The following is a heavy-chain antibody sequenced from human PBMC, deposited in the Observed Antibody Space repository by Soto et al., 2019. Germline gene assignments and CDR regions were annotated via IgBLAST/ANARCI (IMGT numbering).Heavy chain of an antibody. CDR1: GGSSSAYY. CDR2: IIHSEST. CDR3: ARQRPTDGRWEFANYYGMDV. D-gene: IGHD1-26*01. Sequence: SETLSLTCAVYGGSSSAYYWSWVRQPPGKGLEWIGEIIHSESTKYNPSLKSRVTISVDTSKNQFSLKLSSVTAADTAVYYCARQRPTDGRWEFANYYGMDVWGQGTPVTVSS. V-gene: IGHV4-34*12. J-gene: IGHJ6*02.